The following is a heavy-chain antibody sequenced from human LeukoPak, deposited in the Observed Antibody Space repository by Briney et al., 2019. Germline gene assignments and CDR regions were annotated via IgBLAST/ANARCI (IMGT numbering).Heavy chain of an antibody. CDR3: AYSSSLESFDY. Sequence: WMGWINPNSGGTNYAQKFQGRVTMTRDTSISTAYMELSRLRSDNTAVYYCAYSSSLESFDYWGQGTLVTVSS. V-gene: IGHV1-2*02. J-gene: IGHJ4*02. CDR2: INPNSGGT. D-gene: IGHD6-13*01.